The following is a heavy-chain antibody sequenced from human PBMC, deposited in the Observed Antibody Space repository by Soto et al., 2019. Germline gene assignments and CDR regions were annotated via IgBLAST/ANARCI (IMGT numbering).Heavy chain of an antibody. Sequence: SETLSLTCNVSGGPIKTGDYYWNWIRQPPGKGLEWIGYVFYSGATNYSPPLKSRAAISMDTSKNQFSLSLTSVTAADTAVYYCARAGFSYGHLLFWGQGIRVTVSS. D-gene: IGHD3-10*01. V-gene: IGHV4-30-4*01. J-gene: IGHJ4*02. CDR3: ARAGFSYGHLLF. CDR1: GGPIKTGDYY. CDR2: VFYSGAT.